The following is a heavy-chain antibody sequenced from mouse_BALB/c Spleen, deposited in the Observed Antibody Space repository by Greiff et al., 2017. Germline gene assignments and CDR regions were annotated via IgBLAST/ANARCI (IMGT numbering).Heavy chain of an antibody. CDR2: ISYDGSN. D-gene: IGHD4-1*02. CDR1: GYSITSGYY. V-gene: IGHV3-6*02. Sequence: DVKLQESGPGLVKPSQSLSLTCSVTGYSITSGYYWNWIRQFPGNKLEWMGYISYDGSNNYNPSLKNRISITRDTSKNQFFLKLNSVTTEDTATYYCARGALNWDYWGQGTTLTVSS. CDR3: ARGALNWDY. J-gene: IGHJ2*01.